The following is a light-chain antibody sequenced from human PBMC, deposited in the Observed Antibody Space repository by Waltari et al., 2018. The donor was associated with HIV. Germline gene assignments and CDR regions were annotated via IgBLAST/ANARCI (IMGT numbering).Light chain of an antibody. J-gene: IGLJ2*01. CDR1: SCDVGCYNY. CDR2: DVS. Sequence: QSALPQPRSVSGSPGQSVTISCTGTSCDVGCYNYVSWYQQHPGKAPKLMIYDVSKRPSGVPDRFSGSKSGNTASLTISGLQAEDEADYYCCSYAGSLVVFGGGTKLTVL. V-gene: IGLV2-11*01. CDR3: CSYAGSLVV.